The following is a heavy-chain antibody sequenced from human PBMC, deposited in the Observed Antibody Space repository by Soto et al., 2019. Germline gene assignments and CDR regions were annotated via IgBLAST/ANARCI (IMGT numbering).Heavy chain of an antibody. CDR1: GFTFDYA. CDR3: AIARVADSSLDH. D-gene: IGHD2-21*01. V-gene: IGHV3-9*01. Sequence: GGSLRLSCTASGFTFDYAMHWVRQGPGKGLEWVSGISWNSANIFYEDSVKGRFTISRDNPKNTLFLHMNSPRADDTAVYYCAIARVADSSLDHWGRGVLVTVSS. J-gene: IGHJ4*01. CDR2: ISWNSANI.